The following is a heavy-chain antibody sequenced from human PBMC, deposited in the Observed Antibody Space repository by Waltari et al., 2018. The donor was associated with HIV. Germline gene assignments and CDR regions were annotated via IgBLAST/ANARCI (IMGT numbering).Heavy chain of an antibody. V-gene: IGHV4-39*01. Sequence: QLQLQESGPGLVKPSETLSLTCTVSGGSISSSSYYWGWIRQPPGKGLEWIGSIYYSGSTYYNPSLKSRVTISVDTSKNQFSLKLSSVTAADTAVYYCARRPSCTNGVCYPFDYWGQGTLVTVSS. J-gene: IGHJ4*02. D-gene: IGHD2-8*01. CDR3: ARRPSCTNGVCYPFDY. CDR2: IYYSGST. CDR1: GGSISSSSYY.